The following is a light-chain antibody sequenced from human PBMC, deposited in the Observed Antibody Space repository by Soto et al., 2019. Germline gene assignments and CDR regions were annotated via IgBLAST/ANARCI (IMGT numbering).Light chain of an antibody. CDR1: SGDVGGYNY. J-gene: IGLJ2*01. CDR3: SSYAGSNKLL. Sequence: QSALTQPPSASGSPGQSVTISCTGTSGDVGGYNYVSWYQQHPGKAPKLMIYEVNKRPSGVPDRFSGSKSGNTASLTVSGLQAEDEADYYCSSYAGSNKLLFGGGTKLTVL. V-gene: IGLV2-8*01. CDR2: EVN.